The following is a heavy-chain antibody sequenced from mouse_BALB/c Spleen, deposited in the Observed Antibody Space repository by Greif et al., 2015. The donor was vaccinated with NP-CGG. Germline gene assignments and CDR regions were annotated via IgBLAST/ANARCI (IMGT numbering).Heavy chain of an antibody. Sequence: VKLQESGAELVRPGSSVRISCKASGYAFSSYWMNWVKQRPGQGLEWIGQIYPGDGDTNYNGKFKGKATLTADKSSSTAYMQLSSLTSEDSAVYFCARWGTRFAYWGQGTLVTVSA. J-gene: IGHJ3*01. D-gene: IGHD3-3*01. V-gene: IGHV1-80*01. CDR1: GYAFSSYW. CDR2: IYPGDGDT. CDR3: ARWGTRFAY.